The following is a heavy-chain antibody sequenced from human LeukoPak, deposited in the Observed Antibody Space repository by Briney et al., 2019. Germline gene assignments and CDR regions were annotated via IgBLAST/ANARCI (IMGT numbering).Heavy chain of an antibody. V-gene: IGHV4-34*01. CDR2: INRSGST. CDR1: GGSFSGYY. CDR3: ARVTTVVTDFYYYYMDV. J-gene: IGHJ6*03. Sequence: PSETLSLTCAVYGGSFSGYYWSWIRQPPGKGLEWIGEINRSGSTNYNPSLKSRVTISVDTSKNQFSLKLSSVTAADTAVYYCARVTTVVTDFYYYYMDVWGKGTTVTISS. D-gene: IGHD4-23*01.